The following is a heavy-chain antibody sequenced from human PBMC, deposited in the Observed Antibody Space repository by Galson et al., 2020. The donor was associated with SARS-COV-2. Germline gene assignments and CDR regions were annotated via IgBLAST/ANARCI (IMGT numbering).Heavy chain of an antibody. V-gene: IGHV4-30-2*01. CDR1: GTSISSGSYY. CDR2: ISPSGGT. D-gene: IGHD4-17*01. CDR3: ARRDYGEYAPEAFDI. J-gene: IGHJ3*02. Sequence: SETLSLTCAVSGTSISSGSYYWNWIRQPPGKGLEWIGYISPSGGTYYNPSLKSRVTISGDTSKNQFSLRLSSVTAADTAVYYCARRDYGEYAPEAFDIWGPGTRGTVSS.